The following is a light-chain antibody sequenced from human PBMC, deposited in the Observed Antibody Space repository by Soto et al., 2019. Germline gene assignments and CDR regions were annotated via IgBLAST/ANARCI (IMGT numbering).Light chain of an antibody. CDR1: SSDVGGYNY. J-gene: IGLJ1*01. Sequence: QSALTQPASVSGSPGQSITISCTGTSSDVGGYNYVSWYQQHPGKAPKLMIYDVSSRHSGVSNHFSGYRSGNTASLTISGHQVEGEDDYYCSSYTRSSPGVFGTGTQVTVL. CDR3: SSYTRSSPGV. V-gene: IGLV2-14*01. CDR2: DVS.